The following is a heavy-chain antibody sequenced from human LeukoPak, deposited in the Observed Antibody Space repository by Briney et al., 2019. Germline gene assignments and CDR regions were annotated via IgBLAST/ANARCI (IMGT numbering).Heavy chain of an antibody. CDR1: GLTFSGYW. Sequence: GGSLRLSCAASGLTFSGYWMSWVRQAPGKGLEWVANINQDGSEKYYVDSVKGRFTISRDNAENSLYLQMNSLRAEDTAVYYCAELGITMIGGVWGKGTTVTISS. CDR2: INQDGSEK. D-gene: IGHD3-10*02. V-gene: IGHV3-7*01. CDR3: AELGITMIGGV. J-gene: IGHJ6*04.